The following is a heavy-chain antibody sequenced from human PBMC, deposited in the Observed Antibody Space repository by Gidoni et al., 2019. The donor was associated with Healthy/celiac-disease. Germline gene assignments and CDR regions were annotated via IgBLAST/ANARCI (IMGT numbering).Heavy chain of an antibody. Sequence: QVQLVESGGGLVKPGGSLRLSCAASGFTFSDYYMSWIRQAPGKGLELVSYISSSSSHTNYADSVKGRFTISRDNAKNSLYLQMNSLRAEDTAVYYCARDGPIVSAWELLYPPKYYYYYMDVWGKGTTVTVSS. J-gene: IGHJ6*03. CDR2: ISSSSSHT. CDR3: ARDGPIVSAWELLYPPKYYYYYMDV. CDR1: GFTFSDYY. V-gene: IGHV3-11*06. D-gene: IGHD1-26*01.